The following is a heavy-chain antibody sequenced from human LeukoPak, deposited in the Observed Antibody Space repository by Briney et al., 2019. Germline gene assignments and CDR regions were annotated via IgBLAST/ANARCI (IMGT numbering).Heavy chain of an antibody. CDR3: ARVRGYYYDSSGPFDY. CDR1: GGSISSGGYS. V-gene: IGHV4-30-2*01. Sequence: SETLSHTCAVSGGSISSGGYSWSWIRQPPGKGLEWIGYIYHSGSTYYNPSLKSRVTISVDRSKNQFSLKLSSVTAADTAVYYCARVRGYYYDSSGPFDYWGQGTLVTVSS. CDR2: IYHSGST. D-gene: IGHD3-22*01. J-gene: IGHJ4*02.